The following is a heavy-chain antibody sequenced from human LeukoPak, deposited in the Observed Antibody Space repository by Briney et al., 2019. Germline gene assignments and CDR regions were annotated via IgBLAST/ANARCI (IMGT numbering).Heavy chain of an antibody. V-gene: IGHV5-51*01. Sequence: PGESLKISCKGSGYSFTSYWIGWVRQMPGKGLEWMGIIYPGDSDTRYSPSFQGQVTISADKSISTAYLQWSSLKAWDTAMYYCARRARPYYDILHLDYWGQGTLVTVSS. D-gene: IGHD3-9*01. CDR2: IYPGDSDT. J-gene: IGHJ4*02. CDR3: ARRARPYYDILHLDY. CDR1: GYSFTSYW.